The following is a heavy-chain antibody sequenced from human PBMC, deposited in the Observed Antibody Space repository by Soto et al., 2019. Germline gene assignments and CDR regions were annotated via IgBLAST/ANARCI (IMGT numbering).Heavy chain of an antibody. V-gene: IGHV3-11*01. CDR1: GFNFGDLY. D-gene: IGHD1-26*01. CDR3: VRLLLVARRKHYLPF. CDR2: ISATGETT. Sequence: QVQLVESGGALVKPGGSLRLSCAASGFNFGDLYISWIRQAPGKGLEWVSFISATGETTYYADSVKGRFTISRDNAQQSLDLQRNRLSDADTAIYFCVRLLLVARRKHYLPFWCQGTVVSVSS. J-gene: IGHJ4*02.